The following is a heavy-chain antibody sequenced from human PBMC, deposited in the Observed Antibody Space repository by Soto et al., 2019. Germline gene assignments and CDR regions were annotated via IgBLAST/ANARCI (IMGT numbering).Heavy chain of an antibody. Sequence: PSETLSLTCVVSGGSLSSYYWSWIRQPPGKGLEWIGYIYYSGSTNYNPSLKSRVIISVDRSKNQFSLKVRSATAADTAVYYCAIDTSGDYVGYFDPWGQGPLVTVS. V-gene: IGHV4-59*12. D-gene: IGHD3-9*01. CDR2: IYYSGST. CDR1: GGSLSSYY. CDR3: AIDTSGDYVGYFDP. J-gene: IGHJ5*02.